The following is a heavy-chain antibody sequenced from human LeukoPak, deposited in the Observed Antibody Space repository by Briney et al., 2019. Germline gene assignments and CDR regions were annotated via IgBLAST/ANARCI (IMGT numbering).Heavy chain of an antibody. CDR3: ARESSRDCRTTSCYEVFDP. CDR2: SSSIGGRT. J-gene: IGHJ5*02. Sequence: GGSLRLSCAASGFTFSSHGMNWVRQAPGKGLEWVSGSSSIGGRTYYADSVKGRFTVTRDNSRNTLHLQMNSLRVEDTAVYYCARESSRDCRTTSCYEVFDPWGQGTLVTVSS. D-gene: IGHD2-2*01. V-gene: IGHV3-23*01. CDR1: GFTFSSHG.